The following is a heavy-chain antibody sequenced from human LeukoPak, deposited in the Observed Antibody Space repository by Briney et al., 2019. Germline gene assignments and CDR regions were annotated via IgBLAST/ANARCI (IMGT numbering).Heavy chain of an antibody. J-gene: IGHJ4*02. Sequence: GGSLRLSCAASGFTFSSYAMRWVRQAPGKGLEWVSAISGSGGITFYADSVKGRFTISRDNSKNTLYLQMNSMRAEDTGVYYCAKVLTYYYDSSGYPDLWGQGTLVRV. CDR2: ISGSGGIT. CDR1: GFTFSSYA. D-gene: IGHD3-22*01. V-gene: IGHV3-23*01. CDR3: AKVLTYYYDSSGYPDL.